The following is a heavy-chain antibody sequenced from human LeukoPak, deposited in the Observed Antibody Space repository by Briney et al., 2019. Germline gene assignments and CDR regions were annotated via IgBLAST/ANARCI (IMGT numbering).Heavy chain of an antibody. CDR2: IYYSGST. Sequence: ASETLSLTCTVSGGSISSYYWSWIRQPPGKGLEWIGYIYYSGSTNYNPSLKSRVTISVDTSKNQFSLKPSSVTAADTAVYYCARAAAGTHYFDYWGQGTLVTVSS. CDR1: GGSISSYY. D-gene: IGHD6-13*01. J-gene: IGHJ4*02. CDR3: ARAAAGTHYFDY. V-gene: IGHV4-59*01.